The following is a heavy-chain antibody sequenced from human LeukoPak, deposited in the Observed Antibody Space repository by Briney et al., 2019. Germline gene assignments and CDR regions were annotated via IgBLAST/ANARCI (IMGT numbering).Heavy chain of an antibody. D-gene: IGHD3-16*01. Sequence: GGSLRLSCAASGFTFSSYAMSWVRQAPGKGLEWVSAISGSGGSTYYADSVKGRLTISRDNSKNTLYLQMNSLRAEDTAVYYCAKFGGVMTGVDYWGQGTLVNVSS. V-gene: IGHV3-23*01. CDR3: AKFGGVMTGVDY. CDR2: ISGSGGST. J-gene: IGHJ4*01. CDR1: GFTFSSYA.